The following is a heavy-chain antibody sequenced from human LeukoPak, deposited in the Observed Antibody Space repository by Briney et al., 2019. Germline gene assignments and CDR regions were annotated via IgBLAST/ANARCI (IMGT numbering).Heavy chain of an antibody. CDR2: INHSGST. J-gene: IGHJ5*02. V-gene: IGHV4-34*01. CDR3: ARGLGRYSGYERNWFDP. D-gene: IGHD5-12*01. CDR1: GGYFCCYY. Sequence: SDTLPHPCAVYGGYFCCYYWRWIPAPPGKGLEWSGEINHSGSTNYIPSLRHRVTISVDTSKHQFSLKLSSVTAADTAVYYCARGLGRYSGYERNWFDPWGQGTLVTVSS.